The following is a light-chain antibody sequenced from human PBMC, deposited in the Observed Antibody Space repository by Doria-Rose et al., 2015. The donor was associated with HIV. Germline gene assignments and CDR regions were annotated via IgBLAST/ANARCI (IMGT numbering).Light chain of an antibody. CDR2: AAS. CDR1: QGISSY. Sequence: TQVTQSPSSFSASTGDRVTITCRASQGISSYLAWYQQKPGKAPNLLIYAASTLQSGVPSRFGGSGSGTDFTLTISCLQSEDFATYYCQQYYSYPRAFGQGTRLEIK. J-gene: IGKJ5*01. V-gene: IGKV1-8*01. CDR3: QQYYSYPRA.